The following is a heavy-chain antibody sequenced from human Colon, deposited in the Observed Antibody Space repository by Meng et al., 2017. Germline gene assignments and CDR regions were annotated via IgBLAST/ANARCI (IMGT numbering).Heavy chain of an antibody. CDR3: ARGFPKYYYSSGSYYRAYGMDV. Sequence: SESLSLTCAAYGGSFSGYYWSWIRQPPGKGLEWIGEINHSGSTNYNPSPKSRVTISVDTSKNQLSLKLSSVTAADTAVYYCARGFPKYYYSSGSYYRAYGMDVWGQGTTVTVSS. CDR2: INHSGST. D-gene: IGHD3-10*01. CDR1: GGSFSGYY. J-gene: IGHJ6*02. V-gene: IGHV4-34*01.